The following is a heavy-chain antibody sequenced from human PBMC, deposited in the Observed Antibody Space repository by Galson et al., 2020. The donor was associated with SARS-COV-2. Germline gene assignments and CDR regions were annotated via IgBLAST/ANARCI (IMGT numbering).Heavy chain of an antibody. CDR2: IDWDDDK. V-gene: IGHV2-70*11. CDR3: ARMVVRGFTYDY. Sequence: SGPTLVKHTQTHTLTCTFTGFSLSTSGQCVSWIRQPPGKALESLARIDWDDDKNYSTSLKTRLTISKDTSKNQVVVTMTNMDPVDTATYYWARMVVRGFTYDYWGQGTLVTVSS. D-gene: IGHD3-10*01. CDR1: GFSLSTSGQC. J-gene: IGHJ4*02.